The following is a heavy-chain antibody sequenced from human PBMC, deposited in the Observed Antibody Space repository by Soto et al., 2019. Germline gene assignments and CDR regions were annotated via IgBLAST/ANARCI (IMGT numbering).Heavy chain of an antibody. J-gene: IGHJ5*02. Sequence: QVQLVQSGAELKKPGASVKVSCKASGYTFTNYYMHWVRQDPGQGLEWMGIIDPSGGGTSYAQKFQGRLTMTRDTSTSTVYMELSSLKSEDTAVYYCARDRVDCSGGNCWRSVEDTWGQGTLVTVSS. CDR2: IDPSGGGT. V-gene: IGHV1-46*01. CDR1: GYTFTNYY. CDR3: ARDRVDCSGGNCWRSVEDT. D-gene: IGHD2-15*01.